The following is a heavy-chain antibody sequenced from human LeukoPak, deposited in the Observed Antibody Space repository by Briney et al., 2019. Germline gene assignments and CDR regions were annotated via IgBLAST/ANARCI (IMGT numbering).Heavy chain of an antibody. CDR1: GGSISSSSYY. V-gene: IGHV4-39*01. CDR3: ARRSGYCSGGTCYNFDY. CDR2: IYYSGST. D-gene: IGHD2-15*01. Sequence: SETLSLTCTVSGGSISSSSYYWGWIHQPPGKGLEWIGSIYYSGSTYYNPSLKSRVTISVDTSKNQFSLKLTSVTAADTAVYYCARRSGYCSGGTCYNFDYWGQGTLVTVSS. J-gene: IGHJ4*02.